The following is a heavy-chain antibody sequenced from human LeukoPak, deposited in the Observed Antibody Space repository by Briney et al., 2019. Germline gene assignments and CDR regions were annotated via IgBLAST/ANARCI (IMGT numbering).Heavy chain of an antibody. Sequence: GGSLRLSCVASGFTFRSYWMSWVRQAPGKGLEWVSGISWNSGSIGYADSVKGRFTISRDNAKNSLYLQMNSLRAEDTVLYYCAKGYYVAQDYWGQGTLVTVSS. CDR3: AKGYYVAQDY. CDR1: GFTFRSYW. CDR2: ISWNSGSI. J-gene: IGHJ4*02. V-gene: IGHV3-9*01. D-gene: IGHD3-16*01.